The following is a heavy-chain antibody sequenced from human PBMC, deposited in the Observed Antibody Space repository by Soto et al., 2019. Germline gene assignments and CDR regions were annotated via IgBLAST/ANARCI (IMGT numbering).Heavy chain of an antibody. CDR3: ARATGADKEDY. D-gene: IGHD3-10*01. CDR2: IKEDGSER. CDR1: GFTFSSYW. J-gene: IGHJ4*02. Sequence: EVQPVESGGDLVQPGGSLRLSCAASGFTFSSYWMSWVRQAPGKGPEWVANIKEDGSERYYVDSVKGRFTISRDNAKNSLYLQMNSLRAEDTAVYYCARATGADKEDYWGQGTLVTVSS. V-gene: IGHV3-7*04.